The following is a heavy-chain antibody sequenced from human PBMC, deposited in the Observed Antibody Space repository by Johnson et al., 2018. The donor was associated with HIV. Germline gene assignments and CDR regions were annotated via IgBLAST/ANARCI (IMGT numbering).Heavy chain of an antibody. CDR2: VSYDGTND. CDR3: AKDLNPDNWNPDAFDI. V-gene: IGHV3-30*04. CDR1: GFSLSSYA. J-gene: IGHJ3*02. D-gene: IGHD1-20*01. Sequence: QVQLVESGGGVVQPGRSLRLSCAASGFSLSSYAMHWVRQAPGKGLAWVAFVSYDGTNDFYADSVKGRFTVSRDSSKNTLFLQMNSLRAEDTAVYYCAKDLNPDNWNPDAFDIWGQGTMVTVSS.